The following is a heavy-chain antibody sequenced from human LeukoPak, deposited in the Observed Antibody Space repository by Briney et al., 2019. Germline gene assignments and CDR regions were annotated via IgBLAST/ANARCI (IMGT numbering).Heavy chain of an antibody. D-gene: IGHD3-10*01. V-gene: IGHV4-34*01. CDR1: GGSFSGYY. CDR3: ARGPGCPYYYGSGSYKYYYYYGMDV. Sequence: PSETLSLTCAVYGGSFSGYYWSWIRQPPGKGLEWIGEINHSGSTNYNPSLKSRVTISVDTSKNQFSLKLSSVTAADTAVYYCARGPGCPYYYGSGSYKYYYYYGMDVWGQGTTVTVSS. J-gene: IGHJ6*02. CDR2: INHSGST.